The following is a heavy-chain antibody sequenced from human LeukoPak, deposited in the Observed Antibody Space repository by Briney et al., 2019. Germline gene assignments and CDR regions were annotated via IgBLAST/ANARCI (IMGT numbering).Heavy chain of an antibody. V-gene: IGHV3-30*03. J-gene: IGHJ4*02. D-gene: IGHD3-10*01. Sequence: GGSLRLSCAASGFTFSSYGMHWVRQAPGKGLEWVAVISYDGSNKYYADSVKGRFTISRDNSKNTLYLQMNSLRAEDTAVYYCAAGGLLLWFGELLAPLDYGGQGTLVTVSS. CDR2: ISYDGSNK. CDR3: AAGGLLLWFGELLAPLDY. CDR1: GFTFSSYG.